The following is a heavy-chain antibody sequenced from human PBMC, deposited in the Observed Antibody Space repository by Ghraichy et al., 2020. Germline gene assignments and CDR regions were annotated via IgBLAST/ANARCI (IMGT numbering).Heavy chain of an antibody. J-gene: IGHJ6*02. CDR1: GFTFSGYA. CDR3: VRDIYYCSSPSCHNYYYYGLDV. V-gene: IGHV3-64*01. CDR2: ISNNGGRT. Sequence: GALRLSCEASGFTFSGYAIHWVRQAPGKGLEYVSVISNNGGRTDYANSVKGRFTISRDNSKNTLYLQMGSLRAEDTAVYYCVRDIYYCSSPSCHNYYYYGLDVWGQGTTVIVSS. D-gene: IGHD2-2*02.